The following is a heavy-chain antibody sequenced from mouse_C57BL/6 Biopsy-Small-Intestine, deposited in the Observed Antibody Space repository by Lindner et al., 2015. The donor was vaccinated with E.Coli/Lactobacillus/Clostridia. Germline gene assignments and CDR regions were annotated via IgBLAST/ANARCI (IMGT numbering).Heavy chain of an antibody. Sequence: VQLQESGPELVKPGASVKISCKASGYSFTGYYIHWVKQSHGNILDWVGYIYPYNAVSSYNQKFTGKATLTVDKSSSTAYMELRSLTSEDSAVYFCANEYYGPFAYWGQGTLVTVSA. J-gene: IGHJ3*01. CDR2: IYPYNAVS. D-gene: IGHD1-2*01. CDR3: ANEYYGPFAY. CDR1: GYSFTGYY. V-gene: IGHV1-31*01.